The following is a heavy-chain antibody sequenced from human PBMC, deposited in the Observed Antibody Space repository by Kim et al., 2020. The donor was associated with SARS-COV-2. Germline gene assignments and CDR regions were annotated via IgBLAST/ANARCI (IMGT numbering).Heavy chain of an antibody. CDR1: GFTFSSYG. Sequence: GGSLRLSCAASGFTFSSYGMHWVRQAPGKGLEWVAVISYDGSNKYYADSVKGRFTISRDNSKNTLYLQMNSLRAEDTAVYYCAKAPQVWFGTYYYYGMDVWGQGATVTVSS. J-gene: IGHJ6*02. V-gene: IGHV3-30*18. CDR3: AKAPQVWFGTYYYYGMDV. CDR2: ISYDGSNK. D-gene: IGHD3-10*01.